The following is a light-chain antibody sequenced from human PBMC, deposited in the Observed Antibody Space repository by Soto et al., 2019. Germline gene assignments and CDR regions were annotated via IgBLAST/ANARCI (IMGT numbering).Light chain of an antibody. Sequence: EIVLTQSPGTLSLSPGERATLSCRASQNIGSRLGWYQQKPGRAPRLLISDVSNSATGIPARFSGSGSGTDFTLTISSLESEDFAVYYCHQRRQWPLTFGGGTKVEIK. J-gene: IGKJ4*01. V-gene: IGKV3-11*01. CDR3: HQRRQWPLT. CDR2: DVS. CDR1: QNIGSR.